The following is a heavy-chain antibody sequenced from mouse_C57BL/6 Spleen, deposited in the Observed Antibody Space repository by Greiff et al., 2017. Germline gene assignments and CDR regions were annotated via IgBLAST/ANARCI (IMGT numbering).Heavy chain of an antibody. D-gene: IGHD2-5*01. Sequence: VQLQQSGPELVKPGASVKISCKASGYTFTDYYMNWVKQSHGKSLEWIGDINPNNGGTSYNQKFKGKAKLTVDKSSSTAYMELRSLTSEDSAVYYCARGAYSNDAMDYWGQGTSVTVSS. CDR2: INPNNGGT. J-gene: IGHJ4*01. V-gene: IGHV1-26*01. CDR3: ARGAYSNDAMDY. CDR1: GYTFTDYY.